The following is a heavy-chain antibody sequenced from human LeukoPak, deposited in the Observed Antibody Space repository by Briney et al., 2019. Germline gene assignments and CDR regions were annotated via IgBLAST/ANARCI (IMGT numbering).Heavy chain of an antibody. V-gene: IGHV3-23*01. CDR3: ARPHPRTVFGVFSYYYGMDV. CDR2: ISGSGDNT. Sequence: GSLRLSCAASGFTFSSYAMSWVRQVPGKGLEWVSVISGSGDNTYYADSVKGRFIISRDNAKNSLYLQMNSLRAEDTAVYYCARPHPRTVFGVFSYYYGMDVWGQGTTVTVSS. CDR1: GFTFSSYA. D-gene: IGHD3-3*01. J-gene: IGHJ6*02.